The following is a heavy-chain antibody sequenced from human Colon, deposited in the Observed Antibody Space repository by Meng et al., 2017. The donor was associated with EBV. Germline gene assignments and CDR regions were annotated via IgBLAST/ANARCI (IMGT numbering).Heavy chain of an antibody. J-gene: IGHJ4*02. D-gene: IGHD5-18*01. Sequence: QVLLVEAGGDLVKPGGSLRLSCAASGFTFSDYYMSWIRQSPGKGLEWISYISGSGSPIYYADPVKGRFTISRDNAKNSLYLQMNSLRDEDTAVYFCARDKGHSFGHVDYWGLGALVTVSS. CDR1: GFTFSDYY. V-gene: IGHV3-11*01. CDR3: ARDKGHSFGHVDY. CDR2: ISGSGSPI.